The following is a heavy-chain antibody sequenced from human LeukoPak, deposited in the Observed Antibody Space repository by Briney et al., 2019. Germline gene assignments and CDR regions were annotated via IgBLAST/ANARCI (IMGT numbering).Heavy chain of an antibody. CDR2: ISGSGGST. V-gene: IGHV3-23*01. CDR3: AKDPIQTYGDYSPFLTWDELYGMDV. CDR1: GFTFTSYA. D-gene: IGHD4-17*01. Sequence: PGGSLRLSCAASGFTFTSYAISWVRKAPGKGLEWVSAISGSGGSTYYADSVKGRFTISRDNSKNTLYLQMNSLRAEDTAVYYCAKDPIQTYGDYSPFLTWDELYGMDVWGQGTTVTVSS. J-gene: IGHJ6*02.